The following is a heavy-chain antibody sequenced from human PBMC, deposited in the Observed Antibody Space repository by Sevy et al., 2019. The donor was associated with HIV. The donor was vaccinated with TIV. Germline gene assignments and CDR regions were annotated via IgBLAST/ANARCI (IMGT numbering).Heavy chain of an antibody. D-gene: IGHD6-19*01. CDR3: AAVAADRGYFNI. CDR1: GFIFGDLY. J-gene: IGHJ2*01. V-gene: IGHV3-72*01. Sequence: GRSLRLSCAASGFIFGDLYMDWVRQAPGDGLKWIGRIRNKAKSSTTEYAASVKGRFTITRDDSKNSLYLQMNSLKTEDTARYYCAAVAADRGYFNIWGRGTLVTVSS. CDR2: IRNKAKSSTT.